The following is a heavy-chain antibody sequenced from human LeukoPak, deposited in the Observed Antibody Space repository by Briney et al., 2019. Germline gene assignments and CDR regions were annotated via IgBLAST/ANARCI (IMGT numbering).Heavy chain of an antibody. V-gene: IGHV2-70*01. Sequence: SGPTLVHPTQTLTLTCTFSGFSLSTCGMCVSWIRQPPGQALDRLSPIDWDDDKYYSTYLKTRLTISKDTSQTQVVLTMTNMDHVDTATYYCARSGSVRDSSGYDFDYWGQGTLVTVSS. CDR1: GFSLSTCGMC. D-gene: IGHD3-22*01. CDR2: IDWDDDK. J-gene: IGHJ4*02. CDR3: ARSGSVRDSSGYDFDY.